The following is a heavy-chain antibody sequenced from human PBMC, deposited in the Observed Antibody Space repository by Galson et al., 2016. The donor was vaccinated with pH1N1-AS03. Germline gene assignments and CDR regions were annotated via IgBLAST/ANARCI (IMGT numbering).Heavy chain of an antibody. D-gene: IGHD4-23*01. CDR1: GFSHSASGVA. Sequence: PALVKPTQTLTLTCTLSGFSHSASGVAVAWIRQPPGKALEWLALIYWDDDKRYSPSLRDKLTITKDSSTNQVVLTMTNMDPVDTATYYCAHRHGGNSHYFREKPTNPQDNSTAQFVHTLTHMDPVHTATYSFAHRHGGNSHYFGYWGPGTLVTVSS. CDR2: IYWDDDK. V-gene: IGHV2-5*02. J-gene: IGHJ4*02. CDR3: AHRHGGNSHYFREKPTNPQDNSTAQFVHTLTHMDPVHTATYSFAHRHGGNSHYFGY.